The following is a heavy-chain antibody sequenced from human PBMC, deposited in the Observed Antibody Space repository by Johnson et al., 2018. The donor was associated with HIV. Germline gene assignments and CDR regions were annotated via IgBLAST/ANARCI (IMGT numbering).Heavy chain of an antibody. J-gene: IGHJ3*02. CDR1: GFTVSSNY. CDR3: AKDRQWGPRDAFDI. V-gene: IGHV3-66*01. D-gene: IGHD6-19*01. Sequence: VQLVESGGGLVQPGGSLRLSCAASGFTVSSNYMSWARQAPGKGLEWVSVIYSGGSTYYADSVKGRFTISRDTSKNTLYFQMNGLRAEDTAVYYCAKDRQWGPRDAFDIWGQGTMVTVSS. CDR2: IYSGGST.